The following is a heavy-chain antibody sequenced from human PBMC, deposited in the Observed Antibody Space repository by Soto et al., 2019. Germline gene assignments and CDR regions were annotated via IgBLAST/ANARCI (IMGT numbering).Heavy chain of an antibody. CDR3: ARDPIWYNWNDFYFDY. J-gene: IGHJ4*02. CDR2: IKQDGSEK. V-gene: IGHV3-7*03. Sequence: EVQLVESGGGLVQPGGSLRLSCAASGFTFSSYWMSWVRQPPGKGLEWVANIKQDGSEKYYVDSVKGRFTISRDNAKNSLYLQMNSLRAEDTAVYYCARDPIWYNWNDFYFDYWGRGTLVTVSS. CDR1: GFTFSSYW. D-gene: IGHD1-1*01.